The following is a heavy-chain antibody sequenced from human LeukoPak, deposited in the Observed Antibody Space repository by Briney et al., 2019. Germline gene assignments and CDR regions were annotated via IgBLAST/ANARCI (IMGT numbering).Heavy chain of an antibody. D-gene: IGHD6-13*01. CDR3: ARDLSSSWYAAGAFDI. Sequence: GSLRLSCAASGFTFSDYYMSWIRQVPGKGLEWVSYISSSSSYTNYADSVKGRFTISRDNAKNSLYLQMNSLRAEDTAVYYCARDLSSSWYAAGAFDIWGQGTMVTVSS. CDR2: ISSSSSYT. V-gene: IGHV3-11*06. J-gene: IGHJ3*02. CDR1: GFTFSDYY.